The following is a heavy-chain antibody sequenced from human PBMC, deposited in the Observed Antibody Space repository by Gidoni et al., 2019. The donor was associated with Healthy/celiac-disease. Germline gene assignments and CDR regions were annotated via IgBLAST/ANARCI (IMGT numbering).Heavy chain of an antibody. D-gene: IGHD1-26*01. CDR3: ARAIVGASSHFDY. CDR2: IYYSGST. J-gene: IGHJ4*02. V-gene: IGHV4-39*01. CDR1: GGSISSSSYY. Sequence: QLQLQESAARLVQPSETLSLTCTVSGGSISSSSYYWGSIRQPPGKGLEWVVGIYYSGSTYYNPSLKSRVTISVDTSKKQFSRKLSFVPAAGTAVYYCARAIVGASSHFDYWGQGTLVTVSS.